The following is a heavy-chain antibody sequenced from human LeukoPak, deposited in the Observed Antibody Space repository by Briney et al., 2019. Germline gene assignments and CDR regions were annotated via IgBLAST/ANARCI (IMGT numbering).Heavy chain of an antibody. D-gene: IGHD6-13*01. V-gene: IGHV4-59*01. CDR2: IYYSGST. Sequence: PSETLSLTCTVSGGSISSYYWSWIRQPPGKGLEWIGYIYYSGSTNYDPSLKSRVTISVDTSKNQFSLKLSSVTAADTAVYYCARGMYSSSWFDYWAREPWSPSPQ. CDR1: GGSISSYY. J-gene: IGHJ4*02. CDR3: ARGMYSSSWFDY.